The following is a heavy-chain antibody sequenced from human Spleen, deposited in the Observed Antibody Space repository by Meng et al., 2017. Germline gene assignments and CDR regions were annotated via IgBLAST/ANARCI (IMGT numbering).Heavy chain of an antibody. J-gene: IGHJ4*02. V-gene: IGHV4-34*01. CDR3: ARGPTTMAHDFDY. CDR1: GGSFSDYY. Sequence: QGQLQQWGAGLVKPSATLSLTCVVSGGSFSDYYWSWIRQPPGKGLEWIGEINHSGSTNYNPSLESRATISVDTSQNNLSLKLSSVTAADSAVYYCARGPTTMAHDFDYWGQGTLVTVSS. D-gene: IGHD4-11*01. CDR2: INHSGST.